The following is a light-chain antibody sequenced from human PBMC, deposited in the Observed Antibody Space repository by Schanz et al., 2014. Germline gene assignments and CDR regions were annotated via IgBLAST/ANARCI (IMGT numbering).Light chain of an antibody. J-gene: IGKJ1*01. CDR1: QSVSSN. CDR2: GAS. Sequence: EIVMTQSPATLSVSPGERATLSCRASQSVSSNLAWYQQKPGQAPRLLIYGASTRATGVPARFSGSGSATEFTLTISSLQSDDFATYYCQQYNNFWGFGQGTKVEIK. CDR3: QQYNNFWG. V-gene: IGKV3-15*01.